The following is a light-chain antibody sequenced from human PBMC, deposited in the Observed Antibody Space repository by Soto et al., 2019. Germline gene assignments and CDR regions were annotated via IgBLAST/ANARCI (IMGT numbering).Light chain of an antibody. CDR3: YPYCSSPGS. J-gene: IGKJ1*01. Sequence: EVVLTQSPGTLSLSPGESATLSCRARQSFSSSYFAWYQQSPGQAPRLLIYGTSTRATGIPDRFSGSGSGTDFNLHIYGLEPEDVAVYYCYPYCSSPGSFGQATK. CDR2: GTS. CDR1: QSFSSSY. V-gene: IGKV3-20*01.